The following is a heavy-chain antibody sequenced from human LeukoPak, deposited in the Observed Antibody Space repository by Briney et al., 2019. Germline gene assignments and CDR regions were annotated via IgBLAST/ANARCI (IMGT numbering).Heavy chain of an antibody. V-gene: IGHV3-11*05. J-gene: IGHJ5*02. D-gene: IGHD4-17*01. CDR1: GFTFSDHY. CDR3: ARDLGGYGDYGGDWFDP. CDR2: ISSSSSYT. Sequence: GGSLRLSCAASGFTFSDHYMSWIRQAPGKGLEWVSYISSSSSYTNYADSVKGRFTISRDNAKNSLYLQMNSLRAEDTAVYYCARDLGGYGDYGGDWFDPWGQGTLVTVSS.